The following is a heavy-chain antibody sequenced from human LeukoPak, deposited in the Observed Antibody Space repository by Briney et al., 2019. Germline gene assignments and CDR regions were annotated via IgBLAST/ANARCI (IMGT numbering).Heavy chain of an antibody. J-gene: IGHJ4*02. Sequence: GGSLRLSCAASGFTFTSYEMNWGRQAPGKGLEWVSYISSSGSTIYYADSVKGRFTISRDNAKNSLYLQMNSLRAEDTAVYYCARVGGGVSSGYVYYFDYWGQGTLVTVSS. V-gene: IGHV3-48*03. CDR2: ISSSGSTI. CDR3: ARVGGGVSSGYVYYFDY. D-gene: IGHD3-22*01. CDR1: GFTFTSYE.